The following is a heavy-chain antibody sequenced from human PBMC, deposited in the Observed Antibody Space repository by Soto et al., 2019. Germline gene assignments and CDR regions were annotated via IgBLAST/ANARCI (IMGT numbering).Heavy chain of an antibody. D-gene: IGHD5-18*01. CDR3: ARTAAMVPNPYYYYYGMDV. CDR2: INPNSGGT. CDR1: GYTFTGYY. V-gene: IGHV1-2*04. Sequence: QVQLVQSGAEVKKPGASVKVSCKASGYTFTGYYMHWVRQAPGQGLEWMGGINPNSGGTNYAQKFQGWVTMTRDTPISTAYMELSRRRSDDTAVYYCARTAAMVPNPYYYYYGMDVWGQGTKVTVSS. J-gene: IGHJ6*02.